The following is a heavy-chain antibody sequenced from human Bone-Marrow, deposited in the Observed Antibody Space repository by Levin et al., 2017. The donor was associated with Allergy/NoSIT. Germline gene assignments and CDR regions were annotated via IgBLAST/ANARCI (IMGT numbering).Heavy chain of an antibody. CDR3: ARGPFLTGPDY. CDR1: GFTFSPYP. CDR2: ISYDESKT. J-gene: IGHJ4*02. Sequence: GGSLRLSCAASGFTFSPYPMHWLRQAPGKGLEWVAVISYDESKTFYADSVKGRFTISRDNSKNTVYLQMNSLRGDDTAVFYCARGPFLTGPDYWGQGTLVTVSS. D-gene: IGHD7-27*01. V-gene: IGHV3-30*01.